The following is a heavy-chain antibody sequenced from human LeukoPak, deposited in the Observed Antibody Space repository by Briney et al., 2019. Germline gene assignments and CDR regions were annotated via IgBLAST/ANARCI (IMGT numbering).Heavy chain of an antibody. CDR1: RYTFTSYG. CDR3: ARDLGSSWFPGYYYYYMDV. V-gene: IGHV1-18*01. J-gene: IGHJ6*03. D-gene: IGHD6-13*01. Sequence: GASVKVSCKRSRYTFTSYGISLVRLAPAPGLEGMGWASAYNGNTNYAQKLQGRVTMTTDTSTSTAYMELRSLRSDDTAVYYCARDLGSSWFPGYYYYYMDVWGKGTTVTVSS. CDR2: ASAYNGNT.